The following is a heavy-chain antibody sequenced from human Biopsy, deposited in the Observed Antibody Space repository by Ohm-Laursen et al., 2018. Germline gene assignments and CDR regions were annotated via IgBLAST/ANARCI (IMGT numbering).Heavy chain of an antibody. CDR2: IVVGSGHT. CDR3: AATSTLYYYYYAMDV. Sequence: SVKVSCKTSGFTFSSSAVQWVRQASGQRLEWIGWIVVGSGHTNYAQKFQERVTITRDMSTSTAYMELTSLRSEDTAVYYCAATSTLYYYYYAMDVWDQGTTITVSS. J-gene: IGHJ6*02. V-gene: IGHV1-58*01. CDR1: GFTFSSSA.